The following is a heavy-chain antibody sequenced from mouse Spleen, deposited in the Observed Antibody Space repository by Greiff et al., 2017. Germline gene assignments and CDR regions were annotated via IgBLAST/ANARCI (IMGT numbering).Heavy chain of an antibody. J-gene: IGHJ4*01. D-gene: IGHD2-14*01. CDR2: IYPGDGDT. CDR1: GYAFSSSW. Sequence: VQLVESGPELVKPGASVKISCKASGYAFSSSWMNWVKQRPGKGLEWIGRIYPGDGDTNYNGKFKGKATLTADKSSSTAYMQLSSLTSEDSAVYFCAAYYRYDNYYAMDYWGQGTSVTVSS. CDR3: AAYYRYDNYYAMDY. V-gene: IGHV1-82*01.